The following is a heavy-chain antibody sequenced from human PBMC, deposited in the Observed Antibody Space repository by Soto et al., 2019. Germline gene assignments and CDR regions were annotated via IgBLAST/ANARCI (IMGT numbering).Heavy chain of an antibody. D-gene: IGHD2-8*01. CDR3: ARDRCTNGVCRYGMDV. CDR2: ISSSSSYI. V-gene: IGHV3-21*01. CDR1: GFTFSSYS. J-gene: IGHJ6*02. Sequence: GGSLRLSCAASGFTFSSYSMNWVRQAPGKGLEWVSSISSSSSYIYYADSVKGRFTISRDNAKNSLYLQMNSLRAEDTAVCYCARDRCTNGVCRYGMDVWGQGTTVTVSS.